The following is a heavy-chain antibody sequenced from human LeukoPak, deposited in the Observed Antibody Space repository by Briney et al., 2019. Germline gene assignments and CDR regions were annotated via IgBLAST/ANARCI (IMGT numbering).Heavy chain of an antibody. CDR1: GFTFKNYA. J-gene: IGHJ4*02. CDR2: ISSSSLYI. D-gene: IGHD5-24*01. CDR3: AREGDGYNSPIDY. Sequence: GGSLRLSCATSGFTFKNYAMSWVRQAPGKGLEWVSSISSSSLYIYYTDSVKGRFTISRDNAKNSLFLQMNSLRAEDTAVYYCAREGDGYNSPIDYWGQGTLVTVSS. V-gene: IGHV3-21*03.